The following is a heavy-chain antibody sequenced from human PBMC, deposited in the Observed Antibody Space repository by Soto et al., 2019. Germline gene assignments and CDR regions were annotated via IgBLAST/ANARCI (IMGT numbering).Heavy chain of an antibody. D-gene: IGHD3-3*01. CDR2: ISYSGSA. CDR3: ARGTYYDFWSGPVLNYFDI. CDR1: GDSVSSGSYF. Sequence: ASETLSLTCTVSGDSVSSGSYFWSWIRQPPGKGQEWIGYISYSGSANYNPSLKSRVTISVDTSKNQFSLKLSSVTAADTAVYYCARGTYYDFWSGPVLNYFDIWGQGTMVTVSS. J-gene: IGHJ3*02. V-gene: IGHV4-61*01.